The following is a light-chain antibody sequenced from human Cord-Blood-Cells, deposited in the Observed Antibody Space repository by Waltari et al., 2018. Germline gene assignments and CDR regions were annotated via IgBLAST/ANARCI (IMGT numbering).Light chain of an antibody. V-gene: IGKV1-39*01. CDR2: AAS. J-gene: IGKJ2*03. Sequence: IQMTQSPSSLSASVGDRVTITCRASQSISSYLNWYQQKPGKAPNLLIYAASSLQSGVPSRFSGIGSGTDFTLTISSLQPEDFATYYCQQSYSTPDSFGQGTKLEIK. CDR1: QSISSY. CDR3: QQSYSTPDS.